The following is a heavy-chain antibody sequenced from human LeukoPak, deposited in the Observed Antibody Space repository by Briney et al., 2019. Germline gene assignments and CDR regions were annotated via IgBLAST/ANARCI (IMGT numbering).Heavy chain of an antibody. D-gene: IGHD3-10*01. J-gene: IGHJ4*02. CDR2: IRYDGSHK. CDR1: GFTFSSYG. CDR3: AKDFGLRGVHPDY. V-gene: IGHV3-30*02. Sequence: GGSLRLSCAASGFTFSSYGMHWVRQAPGKGLEWVAFIRYDGSHKYYADSVKGRFTISRDNSKNTLYLQMNSLRAEDTAVYYCAKDFGLRGVHPDYWGQGTLVTASS.